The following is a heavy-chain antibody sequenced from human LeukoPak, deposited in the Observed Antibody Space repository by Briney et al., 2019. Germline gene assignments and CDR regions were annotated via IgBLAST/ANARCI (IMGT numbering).Heavy chain of an antibody. CDR3: ARGTYYDFWSGYPLFDY. Sequence: ASVKVSCKASGGTFSSYAISWVRQAPGQGLEWMGGIIPIFGTANYAQKFQGRVTITTDESTSAAYMELSSLRSEGTAVYYCARGTYYDFWSGYPLFDYWGQGTLVTVSS. CDR2: IIPIFGTA. CDR1: GGTFSSYA. V-gene: IGHV1-69*05. J-gene: IGHJ4*02. D-gene: IGHD3-3*01.